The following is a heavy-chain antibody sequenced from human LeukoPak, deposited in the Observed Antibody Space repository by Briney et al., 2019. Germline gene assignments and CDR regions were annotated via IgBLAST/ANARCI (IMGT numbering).Heavy chain of an antibody. D-gene: IGHD6-19*01. CDR3: AIPRLNRGYSSGWHPHCGV. Sequence: PSETLSLTCTVSGGSISSSSYYWGWIRQPPGKGLEWIGSIYYSGSTYYDPSLKSRVTISVDTSKNQFSLKLSSVTAADTAVYYCAIPRLNRGYSSGWHPHCGVWGKGTTVTISS. J-gene: IGHJ6*04. CDR1: GGSISSSSYY. CDR2: IYYSGST. V-gene: IGHV4-39*07.